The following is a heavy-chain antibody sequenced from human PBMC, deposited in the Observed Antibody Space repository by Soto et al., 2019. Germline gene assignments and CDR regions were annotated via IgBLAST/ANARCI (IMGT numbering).Heavy chain of an antibody. CDR2: IYYRGGT. V-gene: IGHV4-31*03. CDR1: GGSIRSGGYF. Sequence: VQLQESGPGLVKPSQTLSLTCTVSGGSIRSGGYFWSWVRQQPGKGLEWIGHIYYRGGTSYNPSLESRVAMSVVTSKNEFTLKVNSVTAADTAIYYCARFAKEENPKLESWYAFDFWGRGTLVTVSS. J-gene: IGHJ4*02. D-gene: IGHD6-13*01. CDR3: ARFAKEENPKLESWYAFDF.